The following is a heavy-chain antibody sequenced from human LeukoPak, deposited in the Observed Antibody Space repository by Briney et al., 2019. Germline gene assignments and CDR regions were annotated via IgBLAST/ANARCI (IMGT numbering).Heavy chain of an antibody. CDR3: AKAYCSSTTCYSDY. Sequence: GGSLRLSCAASGFTFSSYAMSWVRQAPGKGLDWVSAISASGGSTYYADSVTGRFTISRDNSKNTLYLQMNSLRAEDTAVYYCAKAYCSSTTCYSDYWGQGTLVTVSS. CDR1: GFTFSSYA. CDR2: ISASGGST. V-gene: IGHV3-23*01. D-gene: IGHD2-2*01. J-gene: IGHJ4*02.